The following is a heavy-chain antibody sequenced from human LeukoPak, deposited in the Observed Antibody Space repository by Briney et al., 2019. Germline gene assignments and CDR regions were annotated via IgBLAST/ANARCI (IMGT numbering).Heavy chain of an antibody. CDR3: ARVDPTCSSTSCEAFDI. D-gene: IGHD2-2*01. Sequence: GASVKVSCKASGGTFSSYAISWVRQAPGQGLEWMGGIIPIFGTANYAQKFQGRVTITTDESTSTAYMELSSLRSEDTGVYYCARVDPTCSSTSCEAFDIWGQGTMVTVSS. V-gene: IGHV1-69*05. CDR2: IIPIFGTA. CDR1: GGTFSSYA. J-gene: IGHJ3*02.